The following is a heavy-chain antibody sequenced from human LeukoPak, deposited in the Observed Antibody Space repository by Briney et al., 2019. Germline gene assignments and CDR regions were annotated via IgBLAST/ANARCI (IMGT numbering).Heavy chain of an antibody. V-gene: IGHV5-51*01. Sequence: GESLKISCKGSGYRFASYWIGWVRQLPGKGLEWMGIIYPGDSDTRYSPSFQGQVTISADKSISAAYVQWSSLKASDTAMYYCAISQGGSGNYAFDHWGQGTLVTVSS. CDR1: GYRFASYW. CDR3: AISQGGSGNYAFDH. CDR2: IYPGDSDT. J-gene: IGHJ4*02. D-gene: IGHD3-16*01.